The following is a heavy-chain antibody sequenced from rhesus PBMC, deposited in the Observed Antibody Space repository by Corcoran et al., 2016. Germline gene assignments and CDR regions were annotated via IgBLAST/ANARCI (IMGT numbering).Heavy chain of an antibody. J-gene: IGHJ4*01. CDR2: ISYDGSKK. V-gene: IGHV3-54*02. CDR3: AREYNWNYPFDY. D-gene: IGHD1-26*01. CDR1: GFTFSSYG. Sequence: EVQLVESGGGLVQPGGSLRLSCAASGFTFSSYGMHWVRQAPGKGLEWVAVISYDGSKKYYAESVKDRFTNSRDNSKNMLYLQMNNLKVEDTAVYYCAREYNWNYPFDYWGQGVLVTVSS.